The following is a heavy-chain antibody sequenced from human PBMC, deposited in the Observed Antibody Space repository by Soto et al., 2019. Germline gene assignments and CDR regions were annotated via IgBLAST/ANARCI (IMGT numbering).Heavy chain of an antibody. Sequence: PSETLSLTCAVYGGSFSGYYWSWIRQPPGKGLEWIGEINHSGSTNYNPSLKSRVTISVDTSKNQFSLKLSSVTAADTAVYYCARGFLYYDILTGLQPRAYWFDPWGQGTLVTVSS. CDR1: GGSFSGYY. J-gene: IGHJ5*02. D-gene: IGHD3-9*01. CDR3: ARGFLYYDILTGLQPRAYWFDP. V-gene: IGHV4-34*01. CDR2: INHSGST.